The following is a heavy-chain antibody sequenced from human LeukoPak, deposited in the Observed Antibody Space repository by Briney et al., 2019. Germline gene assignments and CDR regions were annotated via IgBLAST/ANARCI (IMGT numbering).Heavy chain of an antibody. J-gene: IGHJ4*02. CDR3: AKDSMVREENYFDY. D-gene: IGHD3-10*01. V-gene: IGHV3-30*18. CDR1: GFTFSSYG. Sequence: GGSLRLSCAASGFTFSSYGMHWVRQAPGKGLEWVAVISYDGSNKYYADSVKGRFTISRDNSKNTLYLQMNSLRAEDTAVYYCAKDSMVREENYFDYWGQGTLVTVSS. CDR2: ISYDGSNK.